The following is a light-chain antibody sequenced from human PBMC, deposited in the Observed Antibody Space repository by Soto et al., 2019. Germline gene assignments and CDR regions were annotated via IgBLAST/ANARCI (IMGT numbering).Light chain of an antibody. V-gene: IGLV2-14*03. CDR3: CSYADGSIYF. J-gene: IGLJ1*01. CDR1: SRDVGAYDY. Sequence: QSALTQPASVSGSPGQSITISCTGTSRDVGAYDYVSWYLQYSDKAPQLLIYYVDHRPSGVSSRFSGSKSGNTASLTISGLQAEDEGDYYCCSYADGSIYFFGTGTKVTVL. CDR2: YVD.